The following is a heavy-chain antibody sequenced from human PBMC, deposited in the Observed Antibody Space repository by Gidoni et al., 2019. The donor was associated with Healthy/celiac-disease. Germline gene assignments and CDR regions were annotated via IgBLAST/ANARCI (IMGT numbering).Heavy chain of an antibody. D-gene: IGHD4-17*01. CDR2: IRSKANSYAT. V-gene: IGHV3-73*02. Sequence: EVQLVESGGGLVQPGGSLKLSCAASGFTFSGSAMHWVRQASGKGLEWVGRIRSKANSYATAYAASVKGRFTISRDDSKNTAYLQMNSLKTEDTAVYYCTRHQGNYGDLDYWGQGTLVTVSS. CDR1: GFTFSGSA. CDR3: TRHQGNYGDLDY. J-gene: IGHJ4*02.